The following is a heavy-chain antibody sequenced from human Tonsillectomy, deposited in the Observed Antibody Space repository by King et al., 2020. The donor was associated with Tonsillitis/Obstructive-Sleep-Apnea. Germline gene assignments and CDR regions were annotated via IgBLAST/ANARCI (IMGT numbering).Heavy chain of an antibody. CDR3: AKAMVQGIIITIFDY. V-gene: IGHV3-23*02. CDR2: ISGGGGST. Sequence: VQLVESGGGLVQPGGSLRLSCAASGITFSSYAMSWVRQAPGKGLEWVSTISGGGGSTYYGDSVKGRFTIPRDNSKNTLYLQMNSLRAEDTAVYYCAKAMVQGIIITIFDYWGQGTLVTVSS. J-gene: IGHJ4*02. D-gene: IGHD3-10*01. CDR1: GITFSSYA.